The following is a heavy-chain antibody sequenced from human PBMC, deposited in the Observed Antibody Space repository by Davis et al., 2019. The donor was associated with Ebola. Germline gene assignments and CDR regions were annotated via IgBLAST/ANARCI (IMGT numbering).Heavy chain of an antibody. Sequence: PSETLSLTCTVSAGSISSDDYYWTWIRQPPGKGLEWIGYIFYSGSTYYNPSLKSRVTISVDTSKNQFSLKLSSVAAADTAVYYCARVLFDDIAARSNWFDPWGQGTLVTVSS. J-gene: IGHJ5*02. CDR1: AGSISSDDYY. D-gene: IGHD6-6*01. V-gene: IGHV4-30-4*02. CDR3: ARVLFDDIAARSNWFDP. CDR2: IFYSGST.